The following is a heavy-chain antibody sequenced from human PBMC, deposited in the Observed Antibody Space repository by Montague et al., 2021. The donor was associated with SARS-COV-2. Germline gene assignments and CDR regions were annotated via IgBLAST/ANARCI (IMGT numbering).Heavy chain of an antibody. CDR1: GGSISSSSYY. Sequence: SETLSLTCTVSGGSISSSSYYWGWHRQPPGKGLEWIGSIYYSGSTYYNPSLKSRVTISVDTSKNQFSLKLISVTAADTAVYYCVEIVGAADYWGQGTLVTVSS. D-gene: IGHD1-26*01. CDR3: VEIVGAADY. V-gene: IGHV4-39*01. J-gene: IGHJ4*02. CDR2: IYYSGST.